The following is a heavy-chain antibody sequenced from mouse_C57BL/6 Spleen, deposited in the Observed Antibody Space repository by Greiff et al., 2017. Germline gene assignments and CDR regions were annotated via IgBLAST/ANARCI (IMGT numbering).Heavy chain of an antibody. CDR1: GYTFTSYW. J-gene: IGHJ4*01. V-gene: IGHV1-50*01. Sequence: QVQLQQPGAELVKPGASVKLSCKASGYTFTSYWMQWVKQRPGQGLEWIGEIDPSDSYTNYNQKFKGKATLTVDTSSSTAYMQLSSLTSEDSAVYYCARRESLYYAMDYWGQGTSVTVSS. CDR3: ARRESLYYAMDY. D-gene: IGHD6-1*01. CDR2: IDPSDSYT.